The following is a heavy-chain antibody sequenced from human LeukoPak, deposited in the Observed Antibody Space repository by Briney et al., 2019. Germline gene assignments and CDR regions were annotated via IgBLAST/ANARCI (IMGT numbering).Heavy chain of an antibody. CDR1: GGSISSGGYY. V-gene: IGHV4-31*03. D-gene: IGHD2-2*01. CDR3: ARDKGGTSFDY. CDR2: IFYSGST. J-gene: IGHJ4*02. Sequence: SETLSLTCTVSGGSISSGGYYWSWIRQHPGKGLEWIGYIFYSGSTYYNPSLKSRVTISVDTSKNQFSLKLSSVTAADTAVYYCARDKGGTSFDYWGQGTLVTVSS.